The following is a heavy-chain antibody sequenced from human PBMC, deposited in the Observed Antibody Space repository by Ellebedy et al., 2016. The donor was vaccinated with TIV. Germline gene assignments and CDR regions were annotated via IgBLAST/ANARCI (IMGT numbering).Heavy chain of an antibody. CDR1: GYTFTNYG. CDR2: IGAYNGNT. J-gene: IGHJ4*02. D-gene: IGHD2-21*01. V-gene: IGHV1-18*01. Sequence: ASVKVSCKTSGYTFTNYGISWVRQAPGQGLEWMGWIGAYNGNTNYAQKLQGRVTMSTDTSTSTAYLDLRSLRSDDTAVYYCARGLGTSAVDWGQGTLVTVSS. CDR3: ARGLGTSAVD.